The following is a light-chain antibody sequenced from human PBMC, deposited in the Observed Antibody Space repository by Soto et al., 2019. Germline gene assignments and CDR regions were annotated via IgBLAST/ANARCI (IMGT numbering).Light chain of an antibody. CDR1: SSDVGGYNY. V-gene: IGLV2-14*01. CDR3: RSYTSSSTVL. Sequence: QSALTQPASVSGSPGQSITISCTGTSSDVGGYNYVSWYQQHPGKAPKFMIYEVSNRPSGVSTRFSGSKAGNTSSLTISGLPDEDADDYYCRSYTSSSTVLFGGGTKLTVL. J-gene: IGLJ2*01. CDR2: EVS.